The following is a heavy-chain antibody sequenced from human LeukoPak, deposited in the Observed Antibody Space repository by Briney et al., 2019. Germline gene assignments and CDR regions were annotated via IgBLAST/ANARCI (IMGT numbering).Heavy chain of an antibody. CDR1: GYTFTSYY. V-gene: IGHV1-46*01. Sequence: ASVKVSRKASGYTFTSYYMHWVRQAPGQGLEWMGIINPSGGSTSYAQKFQGRVTMTRDTSTSTVYMELSSLRSEDTAVYYCARDLSGRKAAARRFDPWGQGTLVTVSS. CDR3: ARDLSGRKAAARRFDP. D-gene: IGHD6-13*01. CDR2: INPSGGST. J-gene: IGHJ5*02.